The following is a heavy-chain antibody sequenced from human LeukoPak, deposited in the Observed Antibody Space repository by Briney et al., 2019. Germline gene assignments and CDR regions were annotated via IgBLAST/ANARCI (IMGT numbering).Heavy chain of an antibody. D-gene: IGHD3-10*01. Sequence: GASVKVSCTASGHIFTVDSIHWVRQAPGQGLEWMGWTHLNGGGTYRAQKFQGRVTMTRDTSISTAYMELSRLRSDDTAVYYCARDAYYGSGRFDPWGQGTLVTVSS. J-gene: IGHJ5*02. CDR3: ARDAYYGSGRFDP. CDR1: GHIFTVDS. V-gene: IGHV1-2*02. CDR2: THLNGGGT.